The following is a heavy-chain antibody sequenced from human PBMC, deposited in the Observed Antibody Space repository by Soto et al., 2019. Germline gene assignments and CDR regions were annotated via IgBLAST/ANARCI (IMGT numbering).Heavy chain of an antibody. CDR1: GGSISSYY. V-gene: IGHV4-59*01. Sequence: SETLSLTCTVSGGSISSYYWSWIRQPPGKGLEWIGYIYYSGSTNYNPSLKSRVTISVDTSKNQFSLKLSSVTAADTAVYYCARDRSGYDSDVWGKGTTVTVSS. CDR2: IYYSGST. J-gene: IGHJ6*04. CDR3: ARDRSGYDSDV. D-gene: IGHD5-12*01.